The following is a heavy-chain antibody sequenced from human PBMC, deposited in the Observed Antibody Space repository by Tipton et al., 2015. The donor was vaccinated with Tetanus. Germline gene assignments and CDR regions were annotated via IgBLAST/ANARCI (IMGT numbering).Heavy chain of an antibody. CDR2: SYAGGNYA. Sequence: SLRLSCAASGFTFNSYPMNWVRQAPRKGLEWVSVSYAGGNYAYYADSVKGRFTTSRDDSKSTLYLHMTSLRAEDTAVYYCAKVRGTLRYSFDSWGQGTLVTVSS. V-gene: IGHV3-23*03. CDR1: GFTFNSYP. CDR3: AKVRGTLRYSFDS. D-gene: IGHD1-26*01. J-gene: IGHJ5*01.